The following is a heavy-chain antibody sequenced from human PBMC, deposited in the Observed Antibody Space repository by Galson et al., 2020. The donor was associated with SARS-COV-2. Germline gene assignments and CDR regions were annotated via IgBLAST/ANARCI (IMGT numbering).Heavy chain of an antibody. CDR1: GYTFTSYY. Sequence: ASVKVSCKASGYTFTSYYMHWVRQAPGQGLEWMGIINPSGGSTSYAQKSQGRVTMTRDTSTSTVYMELSSLRSEDTAVYYCARDMTTMVRGVIILYFQHWGQGTLVTVSS. D-gene: IGHD3-10*01. J-gene: IGHJ1*01. CDR2: INPSGGST. V-gene: IGHV1-46*01. CDR3: ARDMTTMVRGVIILYFQH.